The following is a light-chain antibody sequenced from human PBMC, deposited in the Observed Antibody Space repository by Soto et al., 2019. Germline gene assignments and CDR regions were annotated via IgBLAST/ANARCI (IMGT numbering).Light chain of an antibody. Sequence: EIVMTQSPGTLAVSPGERATLSCRASQGIITNLAWYHQKPGQAPRLLIYGASRRATGIPDRFTGSGSGTDFTLTISSLEPEDFAVYYCQQRSNWITFGQGTRLEIK. CDR3: QQRSNWIT. V-gene: IGKV3-11*01. J-gene: IGKJ5*01. CDR1: QGIITN. CDR2: GAS.